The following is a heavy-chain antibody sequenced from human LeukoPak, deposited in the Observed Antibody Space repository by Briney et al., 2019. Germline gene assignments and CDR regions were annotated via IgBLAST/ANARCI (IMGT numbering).Heavy chain of an antibody. V-gene: IGHV4-39*01. CDR3: ARLDRGYSYGLRGDY. J-gene: IGHJ4*02. D-gene: IGHD5-18*01. CDR2: IYYSGST. Sequence: SETLSLTCTVSGXSISSSSYYWGWIRQPPGKGLEWIGSIYYSGSTYYNPSLKSRVTISVDTSKNQFSLKLSSVTAADTAVYYCARLDRGYSYGLRGDYWGQGTLVTVSS. CDR1: GXSISSSSYY.